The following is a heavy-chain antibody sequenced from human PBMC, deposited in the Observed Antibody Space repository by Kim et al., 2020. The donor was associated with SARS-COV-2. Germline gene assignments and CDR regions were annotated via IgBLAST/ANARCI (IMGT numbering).Heavy chain of an antibody. D-gene: IGHD3-16*01. Sequence: YRESGKGRLTITRDNSKNTLVLQMNSLRAEDTAVYFCAKFGNDLRYFDLWGRGALVTVSS. J-gene: IGHJ2*01. V-gene: IGHV3-23*02. CDR3: AKFGNDLRYFDL.